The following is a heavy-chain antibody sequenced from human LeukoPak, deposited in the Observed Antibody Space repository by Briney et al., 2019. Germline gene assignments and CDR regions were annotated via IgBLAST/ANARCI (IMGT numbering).Heavy chain of an antibody. Sequence: SETLSLTCAVYGGSFSGYYWSWIRQPPGKGLEWIGEINHSGSTNYSPSLKSRVTISVDTSKNQFSLKLSSVTAADTAVYYCARAHHRVVAATFSARGYFQHWGQGTLVTVSS. CDR3: ARAHHRVVAATFSARGYFQH. CDR2: INHSGST. J-gene: IGHJ1*01. CDR1: GGSFSGYY. D-gene: IGHD2-15*01. V-gene: IGHV4-34*01.